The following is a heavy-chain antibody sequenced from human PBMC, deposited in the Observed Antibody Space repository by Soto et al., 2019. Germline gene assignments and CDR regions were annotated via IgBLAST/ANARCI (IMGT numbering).Heavy chain of an antibody. J-gene: IGHJ4*02. CDR2: LSGSGTST. CDR3: AKATTNGGWFNPFDS. D-gene: IGHD6-19*01. CDR1: GFSFVNYA. V-gene: IGHV3-23*01. Sequence: GGSLRLSCAASGFSFVNYAMNWVRQAPGKGLEWVSGLSGSGTSTYYADSVKGRFTISRDNSRDTLFLQMDSLTADDTAVYYCAKATTNGGWFNPFDSWGQGALVTVSS.